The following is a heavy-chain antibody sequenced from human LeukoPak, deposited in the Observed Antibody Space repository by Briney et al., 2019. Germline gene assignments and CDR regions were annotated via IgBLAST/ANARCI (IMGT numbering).Heavy chain of an antibody. V-gene: IGHV1-18*01. J-gene: IGHJ4*02. D-gene: IGHD3-10*01. CDR3: ARVDYGSGCYDY. CDR1: GYTFTSYG. Sequence: GASVKVSCKASGYTFTSYGISWVRQAPGQGLEWMGWISAYNGNTNYAQKLQGRVTITRDTSASTAYMELSSLRSEDTAVYYCARVDYGSGCYDYWGQGTLVTVSS. CDR2: ISAYNGNT.